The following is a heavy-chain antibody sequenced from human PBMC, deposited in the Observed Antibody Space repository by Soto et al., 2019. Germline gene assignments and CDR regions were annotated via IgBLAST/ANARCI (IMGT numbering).Heavy chain of an antibody. CDR2: IYYSGST. J-gene: IGHJ3*02. Sequence: PSETLSLTCTVSGGSISRGGYYWSWIRQHPGKGLEWIGYIYYSGSTYYNPSLKSRVTISVYTSKNQFSLKLSSVTAADTAVYYCAGGTRQPSPWATFRGNAFDIWGQGTMVTVSS. CDR1: GGSISRGGYY. D-gene: IGHD1-26*01. V-gene: IGHV4-31*03. CDR3: AGGTRQPSPWATFRGNAFDI.